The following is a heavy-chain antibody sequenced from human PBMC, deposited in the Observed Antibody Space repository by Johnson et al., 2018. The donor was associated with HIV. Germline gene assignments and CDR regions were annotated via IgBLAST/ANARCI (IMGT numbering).Heavy chain of an antibody. CDR1: GFTFSNYG. CDR2: IRYDGSNK. Sequence: QVQLVESGGGVVQPGGSLRLSCAASGFTFSNYGMHWVRQALGKGLEWVAFIRYDGSNKYYADSVKGRFTISRDNSKNTLYLQMNSLRAEDTAVYYCAKDRGIGWYRDAFDICGQGTMVTVTS. CDR3: AKDRGIGWYRDAFDI. J-gene: IGHJ3*02. V-gene: IGHV3-30*02. D-gene: IGHD6-19*01.